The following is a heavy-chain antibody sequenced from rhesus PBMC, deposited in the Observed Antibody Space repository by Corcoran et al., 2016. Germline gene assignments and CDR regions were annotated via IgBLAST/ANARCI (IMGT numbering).Heavy chain of an antibody. J-gene: IGHJ4*01. CDR3: TREGGYGYFDY. CDR1: GFTFSDYY. CDR2: ISSASSYI. V-gene: IGHV3S16*01. Sequence: EVQLVESGGGLVQPGGSLRLSCAASGFTFSDYYMSWFRQAPGKGLEWVSSISSASSYIYYTDSVKGRFTISRDNAKNSLSLQMNSLKTEDTAVYYCTREGGYGYFDYWGQGVLVTVSS. D-gene: IGHD3-9*01.